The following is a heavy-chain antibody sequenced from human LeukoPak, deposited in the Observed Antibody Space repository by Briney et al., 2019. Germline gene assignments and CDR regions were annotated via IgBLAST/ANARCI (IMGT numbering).Heavy chain of an antibody. CDR3: ARGGITIFGVVIIRDYYGMDV. CDR2: INAGNGNT. J-gene: IGHJ6*02. V-gene: IGHV1-3*01. D-gene: IGHD3-3*01. CDR1: GYTFTTYA. Sequence: ASVKVSCKASGYTFTTYAMHWVRQAPGQRLEWMGWINAGNGNTKYSQKFQGRVTITRDTSASTACMEVSSLRSEDTAVYYCARGGITIFGVVIIRDYYGMDVWGQGTTVTVSS.